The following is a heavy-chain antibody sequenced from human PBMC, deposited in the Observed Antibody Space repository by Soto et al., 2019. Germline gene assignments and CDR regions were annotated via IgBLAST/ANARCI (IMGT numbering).Heavy chain of an antibody. CDR2: ISWNSAYI. Sequence: PGGSLRLSCIGSGFKFDDYVMHWVRQVTGKGPEWLSGISWNSAYIGYAESVKGRFTISRDNAKNSLYLQINSLRPEDTGLYSCVKEMSYGSPSSFLYWCQG. J-gene: IGHJ4*02. CDR3: VKEMSYGSPSSFLY. CDR1: GFKFDDYV. D-gene: IGHD1-26*01. V-gene: IGHV3-9*01.